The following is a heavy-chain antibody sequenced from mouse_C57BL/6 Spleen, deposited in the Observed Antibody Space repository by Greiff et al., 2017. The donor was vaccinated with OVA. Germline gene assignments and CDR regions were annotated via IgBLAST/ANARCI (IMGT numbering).Heavy chain of an antibody. CDR3: TRSPYYGSSNNYFDY. CDR1: GYTFTDYE. D-gene: IGHD1-1*01. CDR2: IDPETGGT. V-gene: IGHV1-15*01. J-gene: IGHJ2*01. Sequence: QVQLQQSGAELVRPGASVTLSCKASGYTFTDYEMHWVKQTPVHGLEWIGAIDPETGGTAYNQKFKGKAILTADKSSSTAYMELRSLTSEDSAVYYCTRSPYYGSSNNYFDYWGQGTTLTVSS.